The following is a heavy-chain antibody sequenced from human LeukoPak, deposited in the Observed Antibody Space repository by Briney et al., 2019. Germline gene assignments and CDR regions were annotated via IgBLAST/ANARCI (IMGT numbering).Heavy chain of an antibody. D-gene: IGHD1-14*01. Sequence: ASVKVSCKPSGYTFTTYDINWVRQAPGQGLEWMGWMSPNSGNTGYAQKFQGRVTLTRNTSISTAYMELSSLRSEDTAVYYCARRQHNPLDYWGQGTLVTVSS. V-gene: IGHV1-8*01. J-gene: IGHJ4*02. CDR2: MSPNSGNT. CDR3: ARRQHNPLDY. CDR1: GYTFTTYD.